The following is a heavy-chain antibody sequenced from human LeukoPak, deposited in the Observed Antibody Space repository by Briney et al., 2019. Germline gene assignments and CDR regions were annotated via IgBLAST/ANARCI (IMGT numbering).Heavy chain of an antibody. CDR2: INWNGGST. CDR3: ARDLHPRGSSWTRGNWFDP. Sequence: PGGSLRLSCAASGFTFSRYSMSWVRQAPGKGLEWVAGINWNGGSTGYADSMKGRFTISRDNAKNSLYLQMNSLRAEDTALYHCARDLHPRGSSWTRGNWFDPWGQGTLVTVSS. V-gene: IGHV3-20*01. D-gene: IGHD6-13*01. CDR1: GFTFSRYS. J-gene: IGHJ5*02.